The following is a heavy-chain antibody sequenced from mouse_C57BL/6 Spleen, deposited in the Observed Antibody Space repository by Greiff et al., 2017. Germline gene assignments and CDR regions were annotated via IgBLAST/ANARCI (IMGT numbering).Heavy chain of an antibody. CDR3: AKWLNACYYDAMDY. CDR1: GYTFTSYW. J-gene: IGHJ4*01. V-gene: IGHV1-72*01. D-gene: IGHD2-2*01. CDR2: IHPNSGGT. Sequence: QVQLQQPGAELVKPGASVKLSCKASGYTFTSYWMHWVKQRPGRGLEWIGRIHPNSGGTNYNEKFKSKATLTVDKSSSTAYMQLSSLTSEDSAVYYGAKWLNACYYDAMDYWGQGTSVTVSS.